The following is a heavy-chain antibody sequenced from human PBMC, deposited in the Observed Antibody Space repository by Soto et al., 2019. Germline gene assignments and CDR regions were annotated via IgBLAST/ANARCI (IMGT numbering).Heavy chain of an antibody. CDR1: GGSISSGGYY. Sequence: QVQLQESGPGLVKPSQTLSLTCAVSGGSISSGGYYWSWIRQHPGKGLEWIGYINYSEITYYNPSLKSRVTISIDTSKNQFSLHLSSVTAADTAVYYCARGHGYCSGGSCYDYFDYWGQGTLVTVSS. CDR2: INYSEIT. CDR3: ARGHGYCSGGSCYDYFDY. D-gene: IGHD2-15*01. V-gene: IGHV4-31*11. J-gene: IGHJ4*02.